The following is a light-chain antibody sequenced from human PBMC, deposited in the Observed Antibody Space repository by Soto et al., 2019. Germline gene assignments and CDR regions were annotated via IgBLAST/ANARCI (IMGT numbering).Light chain of an antibody. CDR1: SSNIGQMY. CDR2: ENN. J-gene: IGLJ2*01. CDR3: ATWSTTLCVL. V-gene: IGLV1-51*02. Sequence: QSVLTQPPSVSAAPGQNVTISCSGSSSNIGQMYVSWYQQFPGTAPKLLIYENNKRPSGIPDRFSAAKSGTSATLDITGLQTGDEADCYCATWSTTLCVLFCGGTKVTVL.